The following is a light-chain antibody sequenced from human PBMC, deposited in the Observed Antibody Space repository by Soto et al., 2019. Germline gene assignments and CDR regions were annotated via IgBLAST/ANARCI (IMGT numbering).Light chain of an antibody. Sequence: EIVMTQSPATLSVSPGERATLSCRASQSVSSNLARYQQKPGQAPRLLIYGASTRATGIPARFSGSGSGTEFTLTISSLQSEDFAVYYCQQYNNWPCTFGGGTKVDIK. CDR2: GAS. CDR3: QQYNNWPCT. CDR1: QSVSSN. J-gene: IGKJ4*01. V-gene: IGKV3-15*01.